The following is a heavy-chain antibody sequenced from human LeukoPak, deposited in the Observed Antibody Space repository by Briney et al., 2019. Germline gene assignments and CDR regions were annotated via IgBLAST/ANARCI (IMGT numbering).Heavy chain of an antibody. Sequence: GESLKISCKGSGYSFTSYWIGWVRQMPGKGLEWMGIIYPGDSDTRYSPSFQGQVTISADKSISTAYQQWSSLKASDTAMYYCARRGISGYCSSTSCSHFDYWGQGTLVTVSS. CDR3: ARRGISGYCSSTSCSHFDY. CDR1: GYSFTSYW. V-gene: IGHV5-51*01. D-gene: IGHD2-2*01. J-gene: IGHJ4*02. CDR2: IYPGDSDT.